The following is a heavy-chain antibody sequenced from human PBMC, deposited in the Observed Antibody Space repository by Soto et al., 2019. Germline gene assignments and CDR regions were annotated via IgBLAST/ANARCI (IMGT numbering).Heavy chain of an antibody. CDR1: GYSISSGFY. V-gene: IGHV4-38-2*01. Sequence: PSETLSLTCAVSGYSISSGFYWGWIRQPPGKGLEWIGIMFHSGSTYYNPSLQSRVTISVDTSKNQVSLKLTSVTVADTAFYFCANQRSREGYNFIEYWGQGIQVTVSS. J-gene: IGHJ4*02. CDR3: ANQRSREGYNFIEY. CDR2: MFHSGST. D-gene: IGHD5-12*01.